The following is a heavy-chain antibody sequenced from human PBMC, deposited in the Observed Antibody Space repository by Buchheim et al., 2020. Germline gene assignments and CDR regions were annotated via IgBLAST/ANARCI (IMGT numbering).Heavy chain of an antibody. J-gene: IGHJ4*02. CDR1: GGSFSGYY. Sequence: QVQLQESGPGLVKPSETLSLTCAVYGGSFSGYYWSWIRQPPGKGLEWIGEINHSGSTNYNPSLKSRVTISVDTSKNQFSLKLSSVTAADTAVYYCARVGMGTYCTGGVCYSFDYWGQGTL. V-gene: IGHV4-34*01. CDR2: INHSGST. CDR3: ARVGMGTYCTGGVCYSFDY. D-gene: IGHD2-8*02.